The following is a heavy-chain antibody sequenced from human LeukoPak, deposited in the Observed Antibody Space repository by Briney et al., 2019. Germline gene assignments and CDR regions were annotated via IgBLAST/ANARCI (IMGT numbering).Heavy chain of an antibody. J-gene: IGHJ6*02. CDR2: ILNSGTTT. CDR3: AKDLGAVVGYYYGMDV. CDR1: GFTFSSYE. D-gene: IGHD6-19*01. Sequence: GGSLRLSCAASGFTFSSYEMNWVRQAPGKGLEWVSYILNSGTTTYYADSVKGRFTISRDNSKNTLYLQMSSLRAEDTAVYYCAKDLGAVVGYYYGMDVWGQGTTVTVSS. V-gene: IGHV3-48*03.